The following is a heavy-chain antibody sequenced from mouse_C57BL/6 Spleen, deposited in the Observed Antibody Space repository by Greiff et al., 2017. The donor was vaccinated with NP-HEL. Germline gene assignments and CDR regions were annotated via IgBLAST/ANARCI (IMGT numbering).Heavy chain of an antibody. CDR3: ASSYSRGYFDV. Sequence: EVQLVESGGGLVQPGGSLKLSCAASGFTFSDYYMYWVRQTPEKRLEWVAYISNGGGSTYYPDTVKGRFTISRDNAKNTLYLQMSRLKSEDTAMYYCASSYSRGYFDVWGTGTTVTVSS. J-gene: IGHJ1*03. CDR2: ISNGGGST. CDR1: GFTFSDYY. D-gene: IGHD2-5*01. V-gene: IGHV5-12*01.